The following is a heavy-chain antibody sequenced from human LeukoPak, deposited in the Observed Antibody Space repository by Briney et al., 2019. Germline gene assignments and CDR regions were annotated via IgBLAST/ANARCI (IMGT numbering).Heavy chain of an antibody. Sequence: GSVKVSCKASGYTFTSYDINWVRQATGQGLEWMGWMNPNSGNTGYAQKFQGRVTITRNTSISTAYMELSSLRSEDTAVYYCARGRYDFWSGYYTGRAYYFDYWGQGTLVTVSS. V-gene: IGHV1-8*03. CDR1: GYTFTSYD. J-gene: IGHJ4*02. CDR3: ARGRYDFWSGYYTGRAYYFDY. CDR2: MNPNSGNT. D-gene: IGHD3-3*01.